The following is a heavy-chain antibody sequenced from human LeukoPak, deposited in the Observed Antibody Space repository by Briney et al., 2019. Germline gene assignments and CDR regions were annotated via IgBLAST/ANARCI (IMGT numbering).Heavy chain of an antibody. Sequence: GGSLRLSCAASGFTFSSYSMNWVRQAPGKGLEWVSYISSSSSYIYYADSVKGRFTISRDNAENSLYLQMNSLRAEDTAVYYCASPDIVVVPAAIDYYYMDVWGKGTTVTVSS. D-gene: IGHD2-2*01. CDR3: ASPDIVVVPAAIDYYYMDV. J-gene: IGHJ6*03. CDR2: ISSSSSYI. CDR1: GFTFSSYS. V-gene: IGHV3-21*05.